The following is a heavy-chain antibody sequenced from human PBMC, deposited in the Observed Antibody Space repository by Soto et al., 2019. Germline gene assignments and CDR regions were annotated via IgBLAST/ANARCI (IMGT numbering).Heavy chain of an antibody. Sequence: EVQLLESGGGLVQPGGSLRLSCAASGFTFSSYGMTWVRQAPGKGLEWVSFSSATGAGTYYADSGKGRFTISRDNSKNTLYLQMTPLRADDTAVYYCAKDRRAGGNYGFYSDFWGQGALVIVSS. V-gene: IGHV3-23*01. CDR2: SSATGAGT. D-gene: IGHD1-7*01. CDR1: GFTFSSYG. J-gene: IGHJ4*02. CDR3: AKDRRAGGNYGFYSDF.